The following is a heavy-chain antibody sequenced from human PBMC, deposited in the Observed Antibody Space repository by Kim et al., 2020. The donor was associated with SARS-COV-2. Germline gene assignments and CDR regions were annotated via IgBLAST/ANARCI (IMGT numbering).Heavy chain of an antibody. D-gene: IGHD3-22*01. V-gene: IGHV3-23*01. CDR3: AKAYTYYYDSSSSYPGG. Sequence: GKGRVTISRSNSKNTLYLQMNSLRAEDTAVYYCAKAYTYYYDSSSSYPGGWGQGTLVTVSS. J-gene: IGHJ4*02.